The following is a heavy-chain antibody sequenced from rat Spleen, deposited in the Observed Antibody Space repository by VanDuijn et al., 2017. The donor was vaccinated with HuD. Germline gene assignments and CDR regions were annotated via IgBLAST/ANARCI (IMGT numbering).Heavy chain of an antibody. Sequence: EVQLVESGGGLVQPGRSMKLSCAASGFTFSNYYMAWVRQTPTKGLEWVASISTGGGNTYYRDSVKGRFTISRDNARGTQYLQMDSLRSEDTATYYCARQDTSGYSNWFTYWGQGTLVTVSS. J-gene: IGHJ3*01. CDR3: ARQDTSGYSNWFTY. CDR1: GFTFSNYY. V-gene: IGHV5-25*01. D-gene: IGHD4-3*01. CDR2: ISTGGGNT.